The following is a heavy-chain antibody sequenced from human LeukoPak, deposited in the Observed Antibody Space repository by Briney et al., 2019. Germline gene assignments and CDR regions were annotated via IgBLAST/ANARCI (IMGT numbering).Heavy chain of an antibody. D-gene: IGHD3-22*01. CDR2: ISSSSSYI. J-gene: IGHJ6*02. CDR3: ARESDYYYDSSGYYYGLSDYYYGMDV. V-gene: IGHV3-21*01. Sequence: GGSLRLSCEGSGFIFSSYSMNWVRQAPGKGLEWVSSISSSSSYIYYADSVKGRFTISRDNAKNSLYLQMNSLRAEDTAVYYCARESDYYYDSSGYYYGLSDYYYGMDVWGQGTTVTVSS. CDR1: GFIFSSYS.